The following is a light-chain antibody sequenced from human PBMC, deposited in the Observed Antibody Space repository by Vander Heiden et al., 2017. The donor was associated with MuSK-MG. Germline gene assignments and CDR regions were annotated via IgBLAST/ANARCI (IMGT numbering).Light chain of an antibody. J-gene: IGLJ1*01. Sequence: QSALTQPRSVSGSPGQSVTISCTGTSSDVGGFNSVSWFQHHPGTAPKLIIYDVTQRPSGVPDRFSGSKSGNTASLTISGLQAEDEAEYFCCSDAGTYTYVFGIGTKVTVL. CDR3: CSDAGTYTYV. CDR2: DVT. CDR1: SSDVGGFNS. V-gene: IGLV2-11*01.